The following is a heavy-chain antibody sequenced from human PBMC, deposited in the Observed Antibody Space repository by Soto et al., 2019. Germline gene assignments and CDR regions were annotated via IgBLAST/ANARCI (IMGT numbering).Heavy chain of an antibody. D-gene: IGHD3-3*01. CDR2: IYHSGTA. V-gene: IGHV4-4*02. Sequence: SETLSLTCAVSGGSISNNNCWNWVRQPPGKGLEWIGEIYHSGTANYSPSLKSRVTISVDKSNNQFSLTLNSVTAADTAVYYCARRRITTFGVVITGYGMDVWGQGTTVTVSS. J-gene: IGHJ6*02. CDR1: GGSISNNNC. CDR3: ARRRITTFGVVITGYGMDV.